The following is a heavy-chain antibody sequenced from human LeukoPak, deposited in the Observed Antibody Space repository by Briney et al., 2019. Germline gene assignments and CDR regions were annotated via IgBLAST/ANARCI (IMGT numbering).Heavy chain of an antibody. CDR3: AREGVSSGYSSSWYLDY. CDR1: GYSISSGYC. J-gene: IGHJ4*02. Sequence: SETLSLTCTVSGYSISSGYCWGWIRQPPGKGLEWIGSIYHSGSTYYNPSLKSRVTISVDTSKNQFSLKLSSVTAADTAVYYCAREGVSSGYSSSWYLDYWGQGTLVTVSS. CDR2: IYHSGST. V-gene: IGHV4-38-2*02. D-gene: IGHD6-13*01.